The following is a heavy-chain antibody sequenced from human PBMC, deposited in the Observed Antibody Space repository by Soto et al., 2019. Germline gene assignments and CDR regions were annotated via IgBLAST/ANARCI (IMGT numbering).Heavy chain of an antibody. CDR1: GFTFSRYA. D-gene: IGHD4-17*01. CDR2: IHGSGGSA. V-gene: IGHV3-23*01. J-gene: IGHJ4*02. Sequence: EVQLLESGGGLLQRGGSLRLSCAASGFTFSRYAVNWVSQAPGKGLEWVSVIHGSGGSAYYADSVKGRFTISRDNSKNTVFLQMNSLRVEDTAIYFCARGWDRDTVTTFDYWGQGALVTVSP. CDR3: ARGWDRDTVTTFDY.